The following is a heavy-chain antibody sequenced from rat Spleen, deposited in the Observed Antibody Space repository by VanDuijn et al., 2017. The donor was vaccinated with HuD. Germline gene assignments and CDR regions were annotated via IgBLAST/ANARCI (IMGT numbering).Heavy chain of an antibody. J-gene: IGHJ3*01. CDR3: ANAEFGVGWFAY. D-gene: IGHD4-3*01. Sequence: EVQLVESGGGLVQPGRSLKLSCAASGFTFSSFAMAWVRQAPKKGLEWVGTITSGDSNTYYPDSVKGRFTISRDNATSTLYLQMDSLRSEDTATYYCANAEFGVGWFAYWGQGTLVTVSS. V-gene: IGHV5-25*01. CDR2: ITSGDSNT. CDR1: GFTFSSFA.